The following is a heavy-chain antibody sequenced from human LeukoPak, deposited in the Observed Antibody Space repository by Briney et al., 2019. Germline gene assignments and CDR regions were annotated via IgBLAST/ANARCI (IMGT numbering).Heavy chain of an antibody. CDR2: VDPEDGET. D-gene: IGHD1-26*01. CDR1: GYTFTDYY. J-gene: IGHJ4*02. V-gene: IGHV1-69-2*01. CDR3: ATGNSGSYGYFDY. Sequence: VKVSCKVSGYTFTDYYMHWVQQAPGKGLEWMGLVDPEDGETIYAEKFQGRVTITADMSTDTAYMELSSLRSEDTAVYYCATGNSGSYGYFDYWGQGTLVTVSS.